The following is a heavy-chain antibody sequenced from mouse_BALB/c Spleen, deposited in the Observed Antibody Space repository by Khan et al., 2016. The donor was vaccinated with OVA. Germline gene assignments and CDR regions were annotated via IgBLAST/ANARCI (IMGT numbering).Heavy chain of an antibody. D-gene: IGHD2-2*01. Sequence: EVELVESGGGLVKPGGSLKLSCSASGFTFSSYAMSWVRQTPEKRLELVATISSGGHYNFYPDSVKGRFTISRDNARNTLYLQMSSLRSEDTAMYYCARSLVDYYAMDYWGQGTSVTVSS. CDR1: GFTFSSYA. J-gene: IGHJ4*01. CDR2: ISSGGHYN. V-gene: IGHV5-9-3*01. CDR3: ARSLVDYYAMDY.